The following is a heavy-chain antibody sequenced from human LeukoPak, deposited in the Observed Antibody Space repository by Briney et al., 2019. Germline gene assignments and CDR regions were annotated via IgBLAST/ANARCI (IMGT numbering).Heavy chain of an antibody. CDR2: IYHSGST. J-gene: IGHJ5*02. Sequence: SETLSLTCTVSGYSISSGYYWGWIRQPPGKGLEWIGSIYHSGSTYYNPSLKSRVTISVDTSKNQFSLKLSSVTAADTAVYYCARAGRRVSGSYHTRGNWFDPWGQGALVTVSS. V-gene: IGHV4-38-2*02. CDR3: ARAGRRVSGSYHTRGNWFDP. D-gene: IGHD1-26*01. CDR1: GYSISSGYY.